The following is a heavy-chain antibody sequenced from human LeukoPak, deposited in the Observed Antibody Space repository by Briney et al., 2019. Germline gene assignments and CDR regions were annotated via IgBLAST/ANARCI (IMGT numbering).Heavy chain of an antibody. D-gene: IGHD5-12*01. CDR1: GVSINNYY. V-gene: IGHV4-59*01. J-gene: IGHJ3*02. CDR3: ARSRGYSGYAYDAFDI. CDR2: VYYSGST. Sequence: SETLSLTCSVSGVSINNYYWSWIREPPGRGLEWIGYVYYSGSTNYDPSLKSRVTISVDTSKNQFSLKLSSVTAADTAVYYCARSRGYSGYAYDAFDIWGXGTMVTVSS.